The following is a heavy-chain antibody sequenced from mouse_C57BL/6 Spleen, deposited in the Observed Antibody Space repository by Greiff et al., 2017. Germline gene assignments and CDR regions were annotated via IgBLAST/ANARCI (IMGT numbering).Heavy chain of an antibody. CDR1: GFTFSSYG. D-gene: IGHD3-2*02. J-gene: IGHJ4*01. V-gene: IGHV5-6*01. CDR3: ARQTAQAMDY. Sequence: EVHLVESGGDLVKPGGSLKLSCAASGFTFSSYGMPWVRQTPDQRLEWVATISRGGSYTYYPDSVKGRFTISRDNAKNTRYLQMSSLKSEDTAMYYCARQTAQAMDYWGQGTSVTVSS. CDR2: ISRGGSYT.